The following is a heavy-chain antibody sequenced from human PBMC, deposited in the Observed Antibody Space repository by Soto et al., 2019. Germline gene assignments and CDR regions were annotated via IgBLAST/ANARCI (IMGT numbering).Heavy chain of an antibody. J-gene: IGHJ4*02. D-gene: IGHD2-2*01. V-gene: IGHV4-34*01. CDR2: INHSGST. CDR1: GGPFSGYY. Sequence: QVQLQQWGAGLLKPSETLSLTCAVYGGPFSGYYWSWIRQPPGKGLEWIGEINHSGSTNYNPSLKSRVTISVDTSKNQFSLKLSSVTAADTAVYYCARGGYIVVVPAALKGAGPFDYWGQGTLVTVSS. CDR3: ARGGYIVVVPAALKGAGPFDY.